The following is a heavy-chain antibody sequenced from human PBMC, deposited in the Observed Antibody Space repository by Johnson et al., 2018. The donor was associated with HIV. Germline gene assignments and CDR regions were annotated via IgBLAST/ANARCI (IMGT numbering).Heavy chain of an antibody. CDR3: ARVGYYYDSSGYYPHGAFDI. D-gene: IGHD3-22*01. CDR2: IKQDGSEK. V-gene: IGHV3-7*05. CDR1: GFTFSSYW. J-gene: IGHJ3*02. Sequence: VQLVESGGGLVQPGGSLRLSCAASGFTFSSYWMSWVRQAPGKGLEWVANIKQDGSEKYYVDSVKGRFTISRDKAKNPLYLQMNSLRAEDTAVYYCARVGYYYDSSGYYPHGAFDIWGQGTMVTVSS.